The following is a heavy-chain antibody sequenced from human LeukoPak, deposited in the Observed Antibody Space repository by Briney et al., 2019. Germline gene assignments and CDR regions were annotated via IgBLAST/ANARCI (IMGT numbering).Heavy chain of an antibody. Sequence: ASVKVSCKVSGYTLTELSMHWVRQAPGKGLEWMGGFDPEDGETIYAQKFQGRVTMTEDTSTDTAYMELSSLRSEDTAVYYCATARDSSGYYHSLVVRAFDIWGQGTMVTVSS. CDR1: GYTLTELS. V-gene: IGHV1-24*01. J-gene: IGHJ3*02. CDR3: ATARDSSGYYHSLVVRAFDI. D-gene: IGHD3-22*01. CDR2: FDPEDGET.